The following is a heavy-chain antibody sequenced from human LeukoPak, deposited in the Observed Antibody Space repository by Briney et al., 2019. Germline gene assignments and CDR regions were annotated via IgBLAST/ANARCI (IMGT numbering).Heavy chain of an antibody. CDR2: MNPNSGNT. Sequence: ASVKVSCKASGYTFTSYDINWVRQATGQGLEWMGWMNPNSGNTGYAQKFQGRVTMTRNTSISTANMELSSLRSEDTAVYYCARAPWDSSGYYGEDYWGQGTLVTVSS. D-gene: IGHD3-22*01. CDR1: GYTFTSYD. V-gene: IGHV1-8*01. J-gene: IGHJ4*02. CDR3: ARAPWDSSGYYGEDY.